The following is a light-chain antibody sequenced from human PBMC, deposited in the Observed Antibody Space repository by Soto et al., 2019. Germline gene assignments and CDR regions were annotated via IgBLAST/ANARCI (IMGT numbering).Light chain of an antibody. Sequence: EIVMTQSPATLSVSPGERATLSCRASQSVSSNSAWYQQKPGRAPRLLIYGASTRATGMPARFSSSGSGTEFTLTISSLQSEDFAVYYCQQYNDWPPTFGQGTKVDIK. J-gene: IGKJ1*01. CDR2: GAS. CDR3: QQYNDWPPT. V-gene: IGKV3-15*01. CDR1: QSVSSN.